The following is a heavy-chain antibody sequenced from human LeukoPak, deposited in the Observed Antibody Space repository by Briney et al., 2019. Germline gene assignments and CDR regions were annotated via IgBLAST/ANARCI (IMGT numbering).Heavy chain of an antibody. CDR3: ARDDGSFVGATPCDY. V-gene: IGHV4-59*01. J-gene: IGHJ4*02. CDR1: GGSISSYY. CDR2: IYYSGST. D-gene: IGHD1-26*01. Sequence: SETLSLTCTVSGGSISSYYWSWIRQPPGKGLEWIGYIYYSGSTNYNPSLKSRVTISVDTSKNQFSLKLSSVTAADTAVYYCARDDGSFVGATPCDYWGQGTLVTVSS.